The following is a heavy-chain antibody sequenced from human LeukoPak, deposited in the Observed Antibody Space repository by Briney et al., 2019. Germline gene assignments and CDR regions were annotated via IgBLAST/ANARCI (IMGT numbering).Heavy chain of an antibody. V-gene: IGHV5-10-1*01. D-gene: IGHD6-13*01. J-gene: IGHJ4*02. CDR1: GSIFSSYW. Sequence: GAPLQISCQGSGSIFSSYWISWARKLPGKGREWMGRIDPGDSHTFYSPSFEGHATISADKSISTAYLQWSSLEASDTTMYYCVRQSPYSGSWYRFPYYWGQGTLVTVSS. CDR3: VRQSPYSGSWYRFPYY. CDR2: IDPGDSHT.